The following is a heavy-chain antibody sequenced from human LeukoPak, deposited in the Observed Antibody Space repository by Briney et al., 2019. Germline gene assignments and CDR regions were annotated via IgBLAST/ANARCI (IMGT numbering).Heavy chain of an antibody. CDR1: GGTFSSYA. Sequence: ASVKVSCKASGGTFSSYAISWVRQAPGQGLEWMGGTIPIFGTANYAQKFQGRVTITADESTSTAYMELSSLRSEDTAVYYCARVIVHSYGLSYFDYWGQGTLVTVSS. CDR3: ARVIVHSYGLSYFDY. V-gene: IGHV1-69*13. D-gene: IGHD5-18*01. CDR2: TIPIFGTA. J-gene: IGHJ4*02.